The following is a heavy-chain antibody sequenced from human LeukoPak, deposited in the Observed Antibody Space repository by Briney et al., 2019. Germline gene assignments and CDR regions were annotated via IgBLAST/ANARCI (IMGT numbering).Heavy chain of an antibody. CDR3: ATQAINYGDYVY. CDR2: IYYSGST. Sequence: SETLSLTCTVSGGSISSSSYYWGWIRQPPGKGLEWIGSIYYSGSTYYNPSLKSRVTISVDTSKNQFSLKLSSVTAADTAVYYCATQAINYGDYVYWGQGTLVTASS. CDR1: GGSISSSSYY. D-gene: IGHD4-17*01. J-gene: IGHJ4*02. V-gene: IGHV4-39*07.